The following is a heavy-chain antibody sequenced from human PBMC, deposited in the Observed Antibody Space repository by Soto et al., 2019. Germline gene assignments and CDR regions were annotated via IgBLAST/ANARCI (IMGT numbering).Heavy chain of an antibody. CDR1: GGSISSSSYY. V-gene: IGHV4-39*01. Sequence: SETLSLTCTVSGGSISSSSYYWGWIRQPPGKGLEWIGSIYYSGCTYYNPSLKSRVTITVDTSKNQYSLKLSSVAAADSAVYYCACSSTYGFLFIWGQGTLVTVSS. D-gene: IGHD3-10*01. J-gene: IGHJ4*02. CDR3: ACSSTYGFLFI. CDR2: IYYSGCT.